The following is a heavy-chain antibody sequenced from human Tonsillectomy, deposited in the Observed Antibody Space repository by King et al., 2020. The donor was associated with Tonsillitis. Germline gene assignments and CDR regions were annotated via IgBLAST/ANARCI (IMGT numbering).Heavy chain of an antibody. CDR1: GFTFSIYG. V-gene: IGHV3-33*08. Sequence: VQLVESGGGVVQPGRSLRLSCAASGFTFSIYGMNWVRQAPGKGLEWVAVICYDGSNKYYATSVKSRFTISIDNSKNTLYLHMNSLRAEETAVYYCASGSKWGLFSPIDYWGQGTLVTVSS. CDR3: ASGSKWGLFSPIDY. D-gene: IGHD1-26*01. CDR2: ICYDGSNK. J-gene: IGHJ4*02.